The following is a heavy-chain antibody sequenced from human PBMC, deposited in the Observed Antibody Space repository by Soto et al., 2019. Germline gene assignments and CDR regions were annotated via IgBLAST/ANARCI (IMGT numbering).Heavy chain of an antibody. J-gene: IGHJ6*02. V-gene: IGHV3-30*18. CDR2: ISYDGSNK. Sequence: GGSLRLACAASGFTFSSYGMHWVRQAPGKGLEWVAVISYDGSNKYYADSVKGRFTISRDNSKNTLYLQMNSLRAEDTAVYYCAKDLIRGLVSNSGNYYYGIDVRAQRTTVTGSS. CDR3: AKDLIRGLVSNSGNYYYGIDV. CDR1: GFTFSSYG. D-gene: IGHD2-21*01.